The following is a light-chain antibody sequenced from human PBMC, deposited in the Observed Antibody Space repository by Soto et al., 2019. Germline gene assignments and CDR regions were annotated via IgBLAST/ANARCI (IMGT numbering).Light chain of an antibody. CDR2: RNN. Sequence: QSLLTQPPSASGTPGQRVTISCSGSSSNIGSNYVYWYQQLPGTAPKLLIYRNNQRPSGVPDRFSGSKSGTSASLAISGLRSEDEADYYCAAWDDSLSGLVFGGGTQLTVL. V-gene: IGLV1-47*01. CDR3: AAWDDSLSGLV. J-gene: IGLJ2*01. CDR1: SSNIGSNY.